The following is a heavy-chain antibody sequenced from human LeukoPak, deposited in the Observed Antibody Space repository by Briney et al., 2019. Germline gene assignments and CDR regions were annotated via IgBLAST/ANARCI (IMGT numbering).Heavy chain of an antibody. CDR3: AKGRDRIAVAGVFDS. J-gene: IGHJ4*02. D-gene: IGHD6-19*01. Sequence: GGSLRLSCAASGLTFSTFGMSWVRQAPGKGLEWVSTISGGGNSTHYADSVKGRFTISRDNSKNTLFLQMNSLRAEDTAVYYCAKGRDRIAVAGVFDSWGQGTLVTVSS. CDR2: ISGGGNST. CDR1: GLTFSTFG. V-gene: IGHV3-23*01.